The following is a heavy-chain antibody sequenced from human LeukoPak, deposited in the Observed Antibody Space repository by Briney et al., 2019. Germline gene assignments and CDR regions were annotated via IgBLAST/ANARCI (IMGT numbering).Heavy chain of an antibody. D-gene: IGHD4-17*01. Sequence: GRSLRLSCAASGFTFSSYAMHWVRQAPGKGLEWVAVISYDGSNKYYADSVKGRFTISRDNSKNTLYLQMNSLGAEDTAVYYCARDDNGDPDAFDIWGQGTMVTVSS. CDR2: ISYDGSNK. J-gene: IGHJ3*02. CDR3: ARDDNGDPDAFDI. V-gene: IGHV3-30*04. CDR1: GFTFSSYA.